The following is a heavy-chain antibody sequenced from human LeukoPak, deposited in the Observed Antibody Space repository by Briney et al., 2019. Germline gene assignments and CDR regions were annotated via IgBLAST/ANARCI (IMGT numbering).Heavy chain of an antibody. J-gene: IGHJ4*02. CDR2: IKRDGSDK. V-gene: IGHV3-7*01. CDR1: GFTFSSYW. CDR3: TRVGDLSLPAAILFDY. Sequence: PGGSLRLSCAASGFTFSSYWMSWVRHTPGKGLEWVANIKRDGSDKYYVDSVKGRFTISRDNAKNSLYLQMDSLRAEDTAVYYCTRVGDLSLPAAILFDYWGQGTLVTVSS. D-gene: IGHD2-2*02.